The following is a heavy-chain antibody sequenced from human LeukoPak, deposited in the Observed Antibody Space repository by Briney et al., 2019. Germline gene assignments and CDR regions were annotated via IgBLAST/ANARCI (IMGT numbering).Heavy chain of an antibody. J-gene: IGHJ4*02. CDR3: AKAQGLYTSSPPGKEDY. Sequence: QPGGTLRLSCAASGFTFVSYGMSWVRQAPGKGLEWVSGISHSGGSTYYADSVKGRFTISRDNSKNTVYLQMNSLRAEDTAVYYCAKAQGLYTSSPPGKEDYWGQGTLVTVSS. CDR2: ISHSGGST. D-gene: IGHD6-13*01. CDR1: GFTFVSYG. V-gene: IGHV3-23*01.